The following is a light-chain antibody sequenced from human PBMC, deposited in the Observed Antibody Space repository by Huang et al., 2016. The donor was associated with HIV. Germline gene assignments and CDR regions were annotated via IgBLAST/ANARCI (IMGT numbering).Light chain of an antibody. CDR1: QSISFNY. CDR2: GGS. J-gene: IGKJ1*01. Sequence: EIVLTQSPGTLSLSPGERATLACRASQSISFNYLAWYRHNTGQAPRLLIYGGSSRASGIPDRFSGSGSVTDFTLTISRLVPEDSTVYYCQQYGSSPPTFGQGTKVDIK. CDR3: QQYGSSPPT. V-gene: IGKV3-20*01.